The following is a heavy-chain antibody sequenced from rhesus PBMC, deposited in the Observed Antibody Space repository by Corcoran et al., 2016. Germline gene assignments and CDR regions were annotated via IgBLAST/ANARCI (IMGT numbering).Heavy chain of an antibody. D-gene: IGHD2-27*01. V-gene: IGHV4-80*01. CDR3: ASIRVFGDY. Sequence: VQLQESGPGLVKPSETLSLTCAVSGGSFSSYWCSWIRQPPGKGLEWIGGINGNSDSTYYNPSLKSRVTISKDASKNQFSLKLSSVTAADTAVYYCASIRVFGDYWGQGVLVTVSS. CDR1: GGSFSSYW. J-gene: IGHJ4*01. CDR2: INGNSDST.